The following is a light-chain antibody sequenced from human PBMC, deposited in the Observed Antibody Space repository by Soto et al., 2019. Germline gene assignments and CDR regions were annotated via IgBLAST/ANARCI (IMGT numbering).Light chain of an antibody. J-gene: IGLJ2*01. CDR2: EVN. V-gene: IGLV2-8*01. CDR3: SSYSPSHVF. CDR1: SSDIGGYNYNY. Sequence: QSALTQPPSASGSPGQSVTISCTGTSSDIGGYNYNYVSWYQQHPGKAPKLMIYEVNKRPSGVPDRFSGSKSGNTASLTVSGLRADDEAEYYCSSYSPSHVFFGGGTKLTVL.